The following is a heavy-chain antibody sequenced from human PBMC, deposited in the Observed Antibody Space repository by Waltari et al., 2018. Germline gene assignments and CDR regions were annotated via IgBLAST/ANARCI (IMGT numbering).Heavy chain of an antibody. D-gene: IGHD3-22*01. Sequence: QVQLVQSGAEVKKPGSSVKVSCKASGGTFSSYAISWVRQAPGHGLEWMGGIIPIFGTANYAQKFQGRVTITADKSTSTAYMELSSLRSEDTAVYYCARVGRYYDSSGSHDAFDIWGQGTMVTVSS. CDR2: IIPIFGTA. CDR3: ARVGRYYDSSGSHDAFDI. J-gene: IGHJ3*02. CDR1: GGTFSSYA. V-gene: IGHV1-69*14.